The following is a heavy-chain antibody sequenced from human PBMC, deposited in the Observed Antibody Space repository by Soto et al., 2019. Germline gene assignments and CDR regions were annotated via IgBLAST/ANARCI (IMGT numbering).Heavy chain of an antibody. CDR3: ARESPNLHYYYYGMDV. Sequence: QVQLVQSGAEVKKPGSSVKVSCKASGGTFSSYAISWVRQAPGQGLECMGGIIPIFGTANYAQKFQGRVTITADESTXTDXMEXSXLXXEDTXXYXCARESPNLHYYYYGMDVWGQGTTVTVS. CDR1: GGTFSSYA. D-gene: IGHD1-7*01. J-gene: IGHJ6*02. V-gene: IGHV1-69*12. CDR2: IIPIFGTA.